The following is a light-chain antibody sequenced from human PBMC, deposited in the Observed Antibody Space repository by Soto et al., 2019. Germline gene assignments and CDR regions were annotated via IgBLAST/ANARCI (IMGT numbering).Light chain of an antibody. CDR3: CSYAGSYISYV. CDR2: DVS. CDR1: SSDVGAYDF. V-gene: IGLV2-14*03. Sequence: QSVLTQPASVSGSPGQSITISCTGTSSDVGAYDFVSWYQQHPDKAPKLMIYDVSNRPSGVSNRFSGSKSGNTASLTISGPQAEDEADYYCCSYAGSYISYVFGTGTKVPVL. J-gene: IGLJ1*01.